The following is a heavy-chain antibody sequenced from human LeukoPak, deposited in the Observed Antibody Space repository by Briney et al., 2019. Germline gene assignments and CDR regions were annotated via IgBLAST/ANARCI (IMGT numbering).Heavy chain of an antibody. CDR1: GGTFSSYA. CDR3: ARDLIDCSSTSCYHYYYYGMDV. J-gene: IGHJ6*02. D-gene: IGHD2-2*01. Sequence: SVKVSCKASGGTFSSYAISWVRQAPGQGLEWMGRIIPILGIANYAQKLQGRVTITADKSTSTAYMELSSLRSEDTAVYYCARDLIDCSSTSCYHYYYYGMDVWGQGTTVTVSS. V-gene: IGHV1-69*04. CDR2: IIPILGIA.